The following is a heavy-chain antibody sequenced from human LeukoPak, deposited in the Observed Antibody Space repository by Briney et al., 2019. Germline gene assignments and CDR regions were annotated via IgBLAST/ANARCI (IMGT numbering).Heavy chain of an antibody. CDR1: GYTFTGYY. CDR2: INPNSGGT. J-gene: IGHJ4*02. Sequence: ASVKVSCKASGYTFTGYYMHWVRRAPGQGLEWMGWINPNSGGTNYAQKFQGRVTMTRDTSISTAYMELSRLRSDDTAVYYCARMAYPYYDSSGYLYYFDYWGQGTLVTVSS. D-gene: IGHD3-22*01. V-gene: IGHV1-2*02. CDR3: ARMAYPYYDSSGYLYYFDY.